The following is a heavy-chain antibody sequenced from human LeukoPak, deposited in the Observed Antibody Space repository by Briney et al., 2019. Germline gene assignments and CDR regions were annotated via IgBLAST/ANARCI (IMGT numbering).Heavy chain of an antibody. CDR2: INSDGSST. Sequence: GGSLRLSCAASGFTFSRSWMHWVRQGPGEGLVWVSRINSDGSSTRYADLVKGRFTISRDNAKNTLYLQMNSLRSEDTALYYCVRDNYYGMDVWGQGTTVTVSS. V-gene: IGHV3-74*01. CDR1: GFTFSRSW. J-gene: IGHJ6*02. CDR3: VRDNYYGMDV.